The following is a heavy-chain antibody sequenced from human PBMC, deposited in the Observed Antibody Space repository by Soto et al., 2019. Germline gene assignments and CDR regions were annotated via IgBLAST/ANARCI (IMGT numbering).Heavy chain of an antibody. Sequence: QVQLVQSGAEVKKPGASVKVSCKASGYTFTSYAMHWVRQAPGQRLEWMGWINAGNGNTKYSQKFQGRVTITRDTSASTAYMELSSLRSEDTAVYYCARDRVVVPAASLRLDYWGEGTLVTVSS. V-gene: IGHV1-3*01. CDR2: INAGNGNT. CDR3: ARDRVVVPAASLRLDY. D-gene: IGHD2-2*01. CDR1: GYTFTSYA. J-gene: IGHJ4*02.